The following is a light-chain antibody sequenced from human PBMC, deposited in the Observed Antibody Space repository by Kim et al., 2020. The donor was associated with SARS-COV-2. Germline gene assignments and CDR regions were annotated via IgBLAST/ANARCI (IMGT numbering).Light chain of an antibody. CDR3: QSYDSSLSGRYV. J-gene: IGLJ1*01. CDR2: GNS. CDR1: SSNIGAGYD. V-gene: IGLV1-40*01. Sequence: QLVLTQPPSVSGATGQRVTISCTGSSSNIGAGYDVHWYQQLPGTAPKLLIYGNSNRPSGVPDRFSGSKSGTSASLAITGLQAEDEADYYCQSYDSSLSGRYVFGTGTKVTVL.